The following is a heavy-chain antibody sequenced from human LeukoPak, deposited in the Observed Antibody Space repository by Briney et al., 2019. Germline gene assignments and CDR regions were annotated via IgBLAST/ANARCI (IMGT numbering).Heavy chain of an antibody. J-gene: IGHJ5*02. CDR2: ISGSGGST. D-gene: IGHD6-19*01. CDR3: AKAVAVAGNNWFDP. Sequence: SGGSLRLSCAASGFTFSSYAMSWVRQAPGKGLEWVSAISGSGGSTYYADSVKGRFTISRGNSKNTLYLQMNSLRAEDTAVYYWAKAVAVAGNNWFDPWGQGTLVTVSS. V-gene: IGHV3-23*01. CDR1: GFTFSSYA.